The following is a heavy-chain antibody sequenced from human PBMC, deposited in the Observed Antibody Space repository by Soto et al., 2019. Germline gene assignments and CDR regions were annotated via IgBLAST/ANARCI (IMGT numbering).Heavy chain of an antibody. CDR3: TRWNGYGDL. CDR2: VSGGSGVT. CDR1: GFSFSTYG. Sequence: EMQLLESWGGLVQPGGSLRLSCVVSGFSFSTYGVTWVRQAPGKGLEWVCGVSGGSGVTHYTDSVQGRFTISGDDSKNTVYLQMHSLRGEDTAVYYGTRWNGYGDLWGQGTLVTVS. V-gene: IGHV3-23*01. D-gene: IGHD1-1*01. J-gene: IGHJ5*02.